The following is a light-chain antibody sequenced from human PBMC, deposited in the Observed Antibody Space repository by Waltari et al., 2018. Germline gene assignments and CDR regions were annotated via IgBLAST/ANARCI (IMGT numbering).Light chain of an antibody. Sequence: DIQMTQSPSSLSASVGDRVTITCRASQGISNYLAWYQQKPGKVPRLLIYAASTLQSGVPSRFSGSGSGTNFTLTISSLQPEDVATYYCQKYNSALFGPGTKVDIK. V-gene: IGKV1-27*01. J-gene: IGKJ3*01. CDR2: AAS. CDR3: QKYNSAL. CDR1: QGISNY.